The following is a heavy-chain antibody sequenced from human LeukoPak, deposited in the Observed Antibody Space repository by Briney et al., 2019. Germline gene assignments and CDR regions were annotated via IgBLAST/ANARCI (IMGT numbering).Heavy chain of an antibody. CDR2: INPNSGGT. CDR1: GYTFTGYY. V-gene: IGHV1-2*02. CDR3: AREELEWEYCSGGSCFFGY. D-gene: IGHD2-15*01. Sequence: ASVKVSCKASGYTFTGYYMHWVRQAPGQGLEWMGWINPNSGGTNYAQKFQGRVTMTRDTSNSTAYMELSRLRSDDTAVYYCAREELEWEYCSGGSCFFGYWGQGTLVTVSS. J-gene: IGHJ4*02.